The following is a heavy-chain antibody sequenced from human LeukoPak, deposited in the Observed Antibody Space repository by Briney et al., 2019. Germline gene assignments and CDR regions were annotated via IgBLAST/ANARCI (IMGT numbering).Heavy chain of an antibody. V-gene: IGHV4-59*01. CDR3: TKGGRRDILTY. CDR1: GGSISSYY. D-gene: IGHD3-9*01. J-gene: IGHJ4*02. CDR2: IYDSGST. Sequence: SETLSLTCNVSGGSISSYYWSWIRQPPGKGLEWNGYIYDSGSTNYNPSLKSRVTISVDTSKNQFSLKLNSVTAADTAVYYCTKGGRRDILTYWGQGTLVTVSP.